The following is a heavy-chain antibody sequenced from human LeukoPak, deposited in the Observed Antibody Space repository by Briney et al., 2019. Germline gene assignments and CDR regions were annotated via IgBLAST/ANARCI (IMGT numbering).Heavy chain of an antibody. Sequence: ASVKVPCKVSGYTLTELSMHWVRPAPGKGLEWVGGFDPEDGETIYAQKFQGRVTMTEDTSTDTAYMELSSLRSEDTAVYYCATVSYDYVWGSYLQFDYWGQGTLVTVSS. J-gene: IGHJ4*02. D-gene: IGHD3-16*02. CDR1: GYTLTELS. V-gene: IGHV1-24*01. CDR2: FDPEDGET. CDR3: ATVSYDYVWGSYLQFDY.